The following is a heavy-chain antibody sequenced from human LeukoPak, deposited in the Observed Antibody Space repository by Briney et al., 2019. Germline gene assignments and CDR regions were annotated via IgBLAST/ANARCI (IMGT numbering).Heavy chain of an antibody. D-gene: IGHD2-15*01. CDR2: FTTATT. V-gene: IGHV1-18*04. CDR1: VYIFTSYA. Sequence: GASVKVSCKASVYIFTSYAINWVRQAPGQGLEGMGRFTTATTTYAKHLQDRVTMTTDASTNTAYLELSSLRSDDTAVYYCCRPMTALPVRGAFDLWGQGTMVTVAS. J-gene: IGHJ3*01. CDR3: CRPMTALPVRGAFDL.